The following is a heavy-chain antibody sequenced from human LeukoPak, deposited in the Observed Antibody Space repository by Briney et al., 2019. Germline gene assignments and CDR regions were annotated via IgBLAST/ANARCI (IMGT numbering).Heavy chain of an antibody. CDR3: ASMRAYSSSWYYLDY. Sequence: SETLSLTCTVSGGSISSYYWSWIRQPAGKGLEWIGRIYTSGSTNYNPSLKSRVTMSVDTSKNQFSLKLSSVTAADTAVYYCASMRAYSSSWYYLDYWGQGTLVTVSS. CDR2: IYTSGST. V-gene: IGHV4-4*07. J-gene: IGHJ4*02. D-gene: IGHD6-13*01. CDR1: GGSISSYY.